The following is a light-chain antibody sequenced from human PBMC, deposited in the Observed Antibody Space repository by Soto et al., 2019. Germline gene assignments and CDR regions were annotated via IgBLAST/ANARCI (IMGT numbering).Light chain of an antibody. V-gene: IGKV3-15*01. CDR2: GAS. CDR3: QQYSNWPPGT. Sequence: EIVMTQSPATLSVSPGERATLSCRASQSVGSNLAWYQQKPGQAPRLLIYGASTRATGIPARFSGSGSGTEFTRTISSLQSEDFGVYYCQQYSNWPPGTFGQGTKVEIK. CDR1: QSVGSN. J-gene: IGKJ1*01.